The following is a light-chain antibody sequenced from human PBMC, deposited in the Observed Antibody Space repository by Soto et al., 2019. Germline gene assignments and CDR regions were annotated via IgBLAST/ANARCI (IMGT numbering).Light chain of an antibody. CDR1: QSVTSSY. Sequence: ESVLTQSPGTLSLSPGKRATLSCRATQSVTSSYFAWYQQKPGQSPRLLIYGVSNRATDIPDRFSGSGSGTAFTLTISRLEPEDFAVYYCQQYSSLPHTFGQGTKLEVK. J-gene: IGKJ2*01. CDR2: GVS. V-gene: IGKV3-20*01. CDR3: QQYSSLPHT.